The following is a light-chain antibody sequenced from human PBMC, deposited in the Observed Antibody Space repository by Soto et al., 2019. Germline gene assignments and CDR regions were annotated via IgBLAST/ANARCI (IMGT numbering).Light chain of an antibody. CDR3: QQYGDSVR. CDR2: DTS. V-gene: IGKV3-20*01. CDR1: QSVNYNY. J-gene: IGKJ4*01. Sequence: EVVLTQSPGTLSLPPGERATLSCRASQSVNYNYLAWYQQKPGQAPRLLIYDTSTRATGISDKFSGSGSGTDFTLVIRRLEPEDFAFYYCQQYGDSVRFGGGTKVEI.